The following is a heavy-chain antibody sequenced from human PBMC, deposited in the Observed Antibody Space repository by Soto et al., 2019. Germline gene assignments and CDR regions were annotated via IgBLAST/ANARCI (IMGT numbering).Heavy chain of an antibody. CDR3: ARPINTIAVNDPFDI. J-gene: IGHJ3*02. D-gene: IGHD3-22*01. CDR1: GFTFSSNS. V-gene: IGHV3-30*03. Sequence: LRLSCAASGFTFSSNSMIWVRQAPGKGLEWVSYEGSNTYYADSVKGRFTISRDDSKNTLYLQMSGLRVEDTAVYLCARPINTIAVNDPFDIWGQGTMVTVSS. CDR2: YEGSNT.